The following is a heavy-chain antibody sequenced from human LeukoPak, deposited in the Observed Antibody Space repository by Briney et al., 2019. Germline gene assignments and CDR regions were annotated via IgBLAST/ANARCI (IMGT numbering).Heavy chain of an antibody. Sequence: SETLSLTCTVSGGSISSSTFYCGWIRQPPGKALAWIGSVYYNGATYYSPETGFSISLDTSKNQFSLKKTSVSAAGTAVYYCARHGPGVGTQSEYFQHWGQGTLVTVSS. J-gene: IGHJ1*01. CDR1: GGSISSSTFY. CDR3: ARHGPGVGTQSEYFQH. D-gene: IGHD2-21*02. CDR2: VYYNGAT. V-gene: IGHV4-39*01.